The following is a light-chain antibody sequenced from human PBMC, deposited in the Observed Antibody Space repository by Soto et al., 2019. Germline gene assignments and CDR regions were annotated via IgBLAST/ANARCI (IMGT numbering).Light chain of an antibody. J-gene: IGKJ1*01. Sequence: DIQMTQSPSTLSASVGDRVTITCRASQSISYWLAWYQQKPGTAPKLLIYGGSNLESGVPSRFSGSGSGTEFTLTISSLQPDDFATYYCQQYNSYWTFGQGTKVDIK. CDR3: QQYNSYWT. CDR1: QSISYW. V-gene: IGKV1-5*01. CDR2: GGS.